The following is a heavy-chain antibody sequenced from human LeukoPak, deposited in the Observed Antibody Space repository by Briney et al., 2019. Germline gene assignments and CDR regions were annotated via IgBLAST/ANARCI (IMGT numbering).Heavy chain of an antibody. CDR2: IKQDGSDK. V-gene: IGHV3-7*01. D-gene: IGHD6-13*01. Sequence: GGSLRLSCEVSGFTFSSYWVNWVRQAPGKGLEWVANIKQDGSDKYYVDSVKGRFTISRDNAKNSLYLQMNSLRAEDTAVYYCAIIPRAAAGPSARSPFHYWGQGTLVTVSS. CDR3: AIIPRAAAGPSARSPFHY. J-gene: IGHJ4*02. CDR1: GFTFSSYW.